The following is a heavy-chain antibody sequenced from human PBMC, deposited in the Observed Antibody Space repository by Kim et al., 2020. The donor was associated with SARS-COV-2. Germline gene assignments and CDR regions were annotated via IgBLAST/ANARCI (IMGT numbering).Heavy chain of an antibody. Sequence: AQGVTGRVVFPLDTSVSTAYLQISSLKAEDTAVYYCARDRGSGSRFYFDYWGQGTLVTVSS. CDR3: ARDRGSGSRFYFDY. V-gene: IGHV7-4-1*02. D-gene: IGHD6-19*01. J-gene: IGHJ4*02.